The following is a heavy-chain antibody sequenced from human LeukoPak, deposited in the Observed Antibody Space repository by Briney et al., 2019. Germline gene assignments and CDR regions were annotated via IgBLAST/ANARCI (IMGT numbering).Heavy chain of an antibody. J-gene: IGHJ3*02. CDR1: GYTLTDYY. V-gene: IGHV1-2*02. Sequence: ASVKVSCKASGYTLTDYYIHWVRQAPGQGLEWMGWITPSSGGTIYAQKFQGRVTMTRDMSISTAYMELSRLRSDDTAVYYCARDRRYYDILTGYYWRGAFDIWGQGTMVTVSS. CDR2: ITPSSGGT. D-gene: IGHD3-9*01. CDR3: ARDRRYYDILTGYYWRGAFDI.